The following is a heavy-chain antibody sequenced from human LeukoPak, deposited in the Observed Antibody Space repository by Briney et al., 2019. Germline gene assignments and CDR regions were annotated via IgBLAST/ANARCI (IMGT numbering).Heavy chain of an antibody. J-gene: IGHJ4*02. V-gene: IGHV3-73*01. CDR3: TINLRTGFYYFDY. Sequence: GGSLRLSCAASGFTLSGSALYWVRQASGKGLEWAGRIRTKANNYATTYAASVQGRFSISRDDSKNMAYLQMNSLKTEDTAVYYCTINLRTGFYYFDYWGQGTLVTVSS. CDR1: GFTLSGSA. D-gene: IGHD1-14*01. CDR2: IRTKANNYAT.